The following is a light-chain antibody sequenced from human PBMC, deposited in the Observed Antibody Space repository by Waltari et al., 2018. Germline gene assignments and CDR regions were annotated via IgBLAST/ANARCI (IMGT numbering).Light chain of an antibody. V-gene: IGKV3-20*01. J-gene: IGKJ2*01. CDR1: QSVTTKD. CDR3: QHYDRSSGMYT. Sequence: EIVLTQSPGTLSLSPGERATLSCRASQSVTTKDLAWYQQKHGQAPRLLMYGASGRATGVPDRFSVSGSGTDLTLTINRLEPEDFAVYYCQHYDRSSGMYTCGQGAKLEIK. CDR2: GAS.